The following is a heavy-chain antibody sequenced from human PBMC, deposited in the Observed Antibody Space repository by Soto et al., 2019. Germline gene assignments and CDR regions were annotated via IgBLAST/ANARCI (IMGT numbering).Heavy chain of an antibody. V-gene: IGHV1-18*01. D-gene: IGHD2-2*01. CDR1: GYTFTSYG. Sequence: GASVKVSCKASGYTFTSYGISWVRQAPGQGLEWMGWISAYNGNTNYAQKLQGRVTMTTDTSTSTAYIELRSLRSDDTAVYYCARDRPVVPAAMFDAFDIWGQGTMVTVSS. J-gene: IGHJ3*02. CDR3: ARDRPVVPAAMFDAFDI. CDR2: ISAYNGNT.